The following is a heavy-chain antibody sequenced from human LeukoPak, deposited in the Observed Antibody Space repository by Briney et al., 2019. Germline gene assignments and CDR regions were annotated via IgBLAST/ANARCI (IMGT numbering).Heavy chain of an antibody. CDR3: ATTGSGSYYDY. CDR1: GFSFSSSW. D-gene: IGHD1-26*01. J-gene: IGHJ4*02. CDR2: INDDETST. V-gene: IGHV3-74*01. Sequence: PGGSLRLSCAASGFSFSSSWMHWVRHAPGKGLVWVSRINDDETSTSYADSVKGRFTISRDNAKNTLYLQMNSLRAEDTAVYYCATTGSGSYYDYWGQGTLVTVSS.